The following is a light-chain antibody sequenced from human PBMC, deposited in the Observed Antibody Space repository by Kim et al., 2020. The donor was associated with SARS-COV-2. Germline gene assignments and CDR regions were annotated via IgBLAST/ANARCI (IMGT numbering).Light chain of an antibody. CDR2: DVA. V-gene: IGLV2-14*03. CDR1: SSDVGGFDS. J-gene: IGLJ2*01. Sequence: QSALTQPASVSGSPGQSITISCADTSSDVGGFDSVSWYQQHPGKAPKLLIYDVAKRPSGVFSRFSAFKSGDTASLIISGLQAEDEANYYCSSYTSSSKVIFGGGTQLTVL. CDR3: SSYTSSSKVI.